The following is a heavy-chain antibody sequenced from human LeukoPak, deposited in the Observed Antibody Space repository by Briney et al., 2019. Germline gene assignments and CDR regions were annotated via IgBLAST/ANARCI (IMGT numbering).Heavy chain of an antibody. V-gene: IGHV1-18*01. D-gene: IGHD3-3*01. J-gene: IGHJ4*02. Sequence: ASVQVSCKTSGYIFAHNGISWVRQAPGQGPEWMGWISAYNGDTNYAQKFQGRVTITRDTSASTAYMELSSLRSEDTAVYYCARSPRADFWSGYFDYWGQGTLVTVSS. CDR2: ISAYNGDT. CDR1: GYIFAHNG. CDR3: ARSPRADFWSGYFDY.